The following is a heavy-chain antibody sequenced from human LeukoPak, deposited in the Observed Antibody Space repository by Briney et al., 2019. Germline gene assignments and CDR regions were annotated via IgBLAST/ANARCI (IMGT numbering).Heavy chain of an antibody. CDR3: AKEGDYCSSTICYADY. CDR2: ISASGGST. Sequence: GGSLRLSCAASGFTFSSYGMSWVRQAPGKGLEWVSSISASGGSTYYADSVKGHFTISRDNSKNTLYLQMNSLRAEDTAVYYCAKEGDYCSSTICYADYWGQGTLVTVSS. J-gene: IGHJ4*02. CDR1: GFTFSSYG. V-gene: IGHV3-23*01. D-gene: IGHD2-2*01.